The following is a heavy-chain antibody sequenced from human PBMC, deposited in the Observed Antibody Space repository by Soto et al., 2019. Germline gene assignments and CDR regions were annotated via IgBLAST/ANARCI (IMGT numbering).Heavy chain of an antibody. CDR1: GFTFSSYA. D-gene: IGHD3-22*01. J-gene: IGHJ4*02. CDR2: ISGSGGST. CDR3: AKFIYYDSSGYPPFDY. V-gene: IGHV3-23*01. Sequence: EVQLLESGGGLVQPGGSLRLSCAASGFTFSSYAMSWVRQAPGKGLECVSGISGSGGSTYYADSVKGRLTISRDNSKNTLSLQMDRLRAVATGVYYCAKFIYYDSSGYPPFDYWGQGTLVTVSS.